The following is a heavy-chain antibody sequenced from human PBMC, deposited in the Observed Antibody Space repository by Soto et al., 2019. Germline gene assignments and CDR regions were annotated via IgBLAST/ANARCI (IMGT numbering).Heavy chain of an antibody. CDR2: IYYSGST. CDR1: GGSISSSSYY. Sequence: QLQLQESGPGLVKPSETLSLTCTVSGGSISSSSYYWGWIRQPPGKGLEWIGSIYYSGSTYYNPSLKSRVTISVDTSKNQCSLKLSSVTAADTAVYYCARQYDSSGYLCFDYWGQGTLVTVSS. V-gene: IGHV4-39*01. D-gene: IGHD3-22*01. CDR3: ARQYDSSGYLCFDY. J-gene: IGHJ4*02.